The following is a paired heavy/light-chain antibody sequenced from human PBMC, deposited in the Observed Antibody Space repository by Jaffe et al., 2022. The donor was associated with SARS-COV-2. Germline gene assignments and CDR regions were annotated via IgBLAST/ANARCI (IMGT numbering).Light chain of an antibody. CDR2: YYSDSDK. CDR1: SDIYVGSYN. J-gene: IGLJ2*01. Sequence: QPVLTQPPSSSASLGESARLTCTLPSDIYVGSYNMYWYQQKPGSPPKYLLYYYSDSDKGQGSGVPGRFSGSKDASANTGILLISGLQSDDEADYYCMIWPSNSVVFGGGTRLTVL. V-gene: IGLV5-37*01. CDR3: MIWPSNSVV.
Heavy chain of an antibody. CDR1: GYTFISYA. Sequence: QVQLVQSGAEVKKPGASVKVSCEASGYTFISYAITWVRLAPGQGLEWMGWITPYNGDTNYAHKFQGRVTMTTDTSTRTAYMELRGLRSDDTAVYYCARLQTRVVSPIDYWGQGTLVTVPS. CDR2: ITPYNGDT. CDR3: ARLQTRVVSPIDY. V-gene: IGHV1-18*01. D-gene: IGHD2-15*01. J-gene: IGHJ4*02.